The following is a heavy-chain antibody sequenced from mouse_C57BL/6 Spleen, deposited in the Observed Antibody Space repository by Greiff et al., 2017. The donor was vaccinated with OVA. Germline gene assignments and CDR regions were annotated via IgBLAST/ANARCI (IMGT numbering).Heavy chain of an antibody. CDR3: ARRLYYYGSSYYWYFDV. J-gene: IGHJ1*03. CDR2: INPNNGGT. D-gene: IGHD1-1*01. CDR1: GYTFTDYY. V-gene: IGHV1-26*01. Sequence: EVKLQQSGPELVKPGASVKISCKASGYTFTDYYMNWVKQSHGKSLEWIGDINPNNGGTSYNQKFKGKATLTVDKSSSTAYMELRSLTSEDSAVYYCARRLYYYGSSYYWYFDVWGTGTTVTVSS.